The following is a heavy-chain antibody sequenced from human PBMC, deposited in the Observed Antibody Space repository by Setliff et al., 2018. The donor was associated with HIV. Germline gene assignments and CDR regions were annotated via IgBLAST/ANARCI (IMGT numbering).Heavy chain of an antibody. J-gene: IGHJ4*02. CDR3: VAGYNYGLGDY. CDR2: ISTSGDAT. Sequence: GGSLRLSCAASGFAFTAYPMSWVRQVPGKGLEWISSISTSGDATYYPDSVKGRFTVTRDNSKNTLLLQMNSLRVDDTAMFYCVAGYNYGLGDYWGQGTLVTVSS. CDR1: GFAFTAYP. V-gene: IGHV3-23*01. D-gene: IGHD5-18*01.